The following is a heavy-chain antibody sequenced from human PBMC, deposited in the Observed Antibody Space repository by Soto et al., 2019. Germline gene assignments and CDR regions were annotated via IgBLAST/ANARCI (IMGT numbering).Heavy chain of an antibody. Sequence: EVQVVETGGGLIQPGGSLRLSCAASGFTVSNNYMSWVRQAPGKGLDWVSVIYSAGSTYYADSVKGRFTISRDTSKNTRYLQMNSLSAEDTAIYYCVARSSGADYWGQGTLVTVSS. CDR2: IYSAGST. V-gene: IGHV3-53*02. CDR1: GFTVSNNY. CDR3: VARSSGADY. J-gene: IGHJ4*02. D-gene: IGHD6-6*01.